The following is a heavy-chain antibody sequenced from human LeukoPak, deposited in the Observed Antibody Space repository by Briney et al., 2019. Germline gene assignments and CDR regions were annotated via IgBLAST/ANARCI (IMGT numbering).Heavy chain of an antibody. J-gene: IGHJ4*02. D-gene: IGHD6-6*01. Sequence: SETLSLTCTVSGGSISSSSYYWGWIRQPPGKGLEWIGSIYYSVGAYYNPSLKSRVTISVDTSKNQFSLKLSSVTAADTAVYYCARRLSTYSSSPYFDYWGQGTLVTVSS. CDR3: ARRLSTYSSSPYFDY. CDR1: GGSISSSSYY. CDR2: IYYSVGA. V-gene: IGHV4-39*01.